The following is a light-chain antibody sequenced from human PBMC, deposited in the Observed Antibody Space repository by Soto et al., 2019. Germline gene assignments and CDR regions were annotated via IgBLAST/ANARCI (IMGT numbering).Light chain of an antibody. CDR2: DAS. Sequence: EVMLTHSPATLSLSPGERATVSCRASQSVGTYLAWYQQSPGQAPRLLIYDASSRASGIPARFTGSGSGTDFTLTISRLESDDFALYYCQQYAAGTPIPFGHGTRLEIK. CDR3: QQYAAGTPIP. J-gene: IGKJ5*01. CDR1: QSVGTY. V-gene: IGKV3-11*01.